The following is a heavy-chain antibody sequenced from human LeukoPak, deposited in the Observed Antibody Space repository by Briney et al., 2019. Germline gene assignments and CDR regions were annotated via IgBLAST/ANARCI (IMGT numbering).Heavy chain of an antibody. D-gene: IGHD3-9*01. Sequence: GGSLRLSCAASGFTFSYYGMHWVRQAPGKGLEWMAFIRYDGSNKYYADSVKGRFTISRDNSKNTLYLQMNSLRAEDTAVYYCAKDAARAYYDILTGYYGFDYWGQGTLVTVSS. CDR3: AKDAARAYYDILTGYYGFDY. J-gene: IGHJ4*02. CDR2: IRYDGSNK. V-gene: IGHV3-30*02. CDR1: GFTFSYYG.